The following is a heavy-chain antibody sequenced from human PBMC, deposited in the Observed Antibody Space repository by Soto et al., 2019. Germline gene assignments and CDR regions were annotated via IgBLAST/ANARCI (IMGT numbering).Heavy chain of an antibody. Sequence: ASVKVSCKASGYTFTSYGISWVRQAPGQGLEWMGWIGAYNGNTNYAQKLQGRVTMTTDTSTSTAYMELRSLRSDDTDVYYCARAPSDQGGNFGLNSFDPWGQGTLVTVSS. CDR1: GYTFTSYG. V-gene: IGHV1-18*01. CDR2: IGAYNGNT. D-gene: IGHD2-21*01. CDR3: ARAPSDQGGNFGLNSFDP. J-gene: IGHJ5*02.